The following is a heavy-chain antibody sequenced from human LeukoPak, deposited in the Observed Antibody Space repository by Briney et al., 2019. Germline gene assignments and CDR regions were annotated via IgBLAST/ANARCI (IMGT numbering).Heavy chain of an antibody. V-gene: IGHV4-39*01. D-gene: IGHD3-22*01. Sequence: PSETLSLTCTVSGGSINSSSYYWGWVRQPPGKGLEWIGSMYYRGSTYYNPSLKSRVTISVDTSKNQFSLKLSSVTAADTAVYYCARHGYYGPLDAFDIWGQGTMVTVSS. CDR3: ARHGYYGPLDAFDI. CDR2: MYYRGST. CDR1: GGSINSSSYY. J-gene: IGHJ3*02.